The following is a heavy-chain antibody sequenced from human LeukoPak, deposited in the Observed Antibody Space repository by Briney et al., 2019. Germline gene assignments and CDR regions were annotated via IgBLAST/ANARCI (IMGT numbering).Heavy chain of an antibody. D-gene: IGHD3-22*01. Sequence: SETLSLTCAVYGGSFSGYYWSWIRQPPGKGLEWIGEINHSGSTNYNPSLKSRVTISVDTSKNQFSLKLSSVTAADTAVYYCARVSSSGFLPDYYFDYWGQGTLVTVSS. CDR1: GGSFSGYY. CDR3: ARVSSSGFLPDYYFDY. V-gene: IGHV4-34*01. CDR2: INHSGST. J-gene: IGHJ4*02.